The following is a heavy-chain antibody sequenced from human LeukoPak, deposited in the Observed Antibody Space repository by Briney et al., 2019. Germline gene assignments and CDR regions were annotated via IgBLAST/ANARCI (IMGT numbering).Heavy chain of an antibody. V-gene: IGHV4-34*01. D-gene: IGHD2-2*01. CDR2: INHSGST. CDR3: ARPMPYYYCGMDV. J-gene: IGHJ6*02. CDR1: GGSFSGYY. Sequence: PSETLSLTCAVYGGSFSGYYWSWIRQPPGKGLEWVGEINHSGSTNYNPSLKSRVTISVDTSKTQFSLKLSSVTDADTAVYYCARPMPYYYCGMDVWGQGTTVTVSS.